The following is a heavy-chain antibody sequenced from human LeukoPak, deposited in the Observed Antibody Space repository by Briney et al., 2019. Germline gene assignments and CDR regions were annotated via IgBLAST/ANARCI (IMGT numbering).Heavy chain of an antibody. CDR1: GFTFSSYA. V-gene: IGHV3-23*01. CDR2: ISGNGGST. D-gene: IGHD6-13*01. Sequence: GGSLSSSFAASGFTFSSYAMSWVRQAPGRGPEWVSAISGNGGSTYYADSVEGRFILSSEIFKYTLYRQMNSLRAEDTAVYSCAKKKQPGYYYYYYGMDVWGQGTTVTVSS. CDR3: AKKKQPGYYYYYYGMDV. J-gene: IGHJ6*02.